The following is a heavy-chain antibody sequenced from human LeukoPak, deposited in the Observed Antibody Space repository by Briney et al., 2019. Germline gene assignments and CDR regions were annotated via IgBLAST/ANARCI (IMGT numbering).Heavy chain of an antibody. CDR1: GGAISSYY. CDR2: MFYSGTT. J-gene: IGHJ3*02. Sequence: PSETLSLTCTVSGGAISSYYWSWIRQPPGQGLEWIAYMFYSGTTNYNPSLRSRVTISLDTSKNQFSLRLSSVTAADTAVYYRARGRGEVVVAAWDVFDISGQGTMVTVSS. D-gene: IGHD2-15*01. V-gene: IGHV4-59*08. CDR3: ARGRGEVVVAAWDVFDI.